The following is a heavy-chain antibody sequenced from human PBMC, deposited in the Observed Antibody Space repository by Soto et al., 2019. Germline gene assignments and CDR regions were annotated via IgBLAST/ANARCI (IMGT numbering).Heavy chain of an antibody. CDR1: GFTFSSYA. J-gene: IGHJ4*02. CDR2: ISTNGGST. CDR3: VKGEYYYDSSGYYPFVY. D-gene: IGHD3-22*01. Sequence: GGSLRLSCSASGFTFSSYAMHWVRQAPGKGLEYVSSISTNGGSTHYADSVKGRFTISRDNSKNTQYLQMSSLRADDTAVYYCVKGEYYYDSSGYYPFVYWGQGT. V-gene: IGHV3-64D*06.